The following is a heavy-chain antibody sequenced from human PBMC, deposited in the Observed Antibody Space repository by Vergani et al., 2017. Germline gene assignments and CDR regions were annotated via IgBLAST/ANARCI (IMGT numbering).Heavy chain of an antibody. CDR2: IYSSGSS. V-gene: IGHV4-4*07. J-gene: IGHJ3*02. CDR3: AREGDYGDYMGAFDI. CDR1: GGSISNYY. D-gene: IGHD4-17*01. Sequence: QVQLQESGPGLLKPSETLSLTCTVSGGSISNYYWSWIRQPAGKGLEWIGRIYSSGSSNYNPSLKSRVTMSIDTSKNQFSLRLTSVTAADTAVYYCAREGDYGDYMGAFDIWGQGTMVTVSS.